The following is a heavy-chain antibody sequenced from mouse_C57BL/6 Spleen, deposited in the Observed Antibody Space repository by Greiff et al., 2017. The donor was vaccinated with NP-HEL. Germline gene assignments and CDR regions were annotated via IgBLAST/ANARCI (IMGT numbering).Heavy chain of an antibody. CDR1: GYTFTSYW. Sequence: QVQLQQPGTELVKPGASVKLSCKASGYTFTSYWMHWVKQRPGQGLEWIGNINPSNGGTNYNEKFKSKATLTVDRSSSTAYMQLSSLTSEDSAVYYCARNNPSITTVVDWYFDVWGTGTTVTVSS. V-gene: IGHV1-53*01. J-gene: IGHJ1*03. CDR3: ARNNPSITTVVDWYFDV. D-gene: IGHD1-1*01. CDR2: INPSNGGT.